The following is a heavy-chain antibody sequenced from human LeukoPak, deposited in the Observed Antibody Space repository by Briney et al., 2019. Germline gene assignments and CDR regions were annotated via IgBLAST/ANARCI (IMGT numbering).Heavy chain of an antibody. J-gene: IGHJ4*02. CDR1: GFTVSSNY. CDR2: IYSGGST. CDR3: ARDNGYCSGGSCYLSYFDY. V-gene: IGHV3-53*01. D-gene: IGHD2-15*01. Sequence: GGSLRLSCAASGFTVSSNYMSWVRQAPGKGLEWVSVIYSGGSTYYADSVKGRFTISRDNSKNTLYLQMNSLRAEDTAVYYCARDNGYCSGGSCYLSYFDYWGQGTLVTVSS.